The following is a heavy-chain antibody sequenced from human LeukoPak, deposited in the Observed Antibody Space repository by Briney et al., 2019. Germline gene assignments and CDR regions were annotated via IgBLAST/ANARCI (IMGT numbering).Heavy chain of an antibody. CDR3: AKEAYSGYDPEIHFDY. Sequence: GGSLRLSCAASGFTFSSYGMHWVRQAPGKGLEWVAVISYDGSNKYYADSVKGRFTISRDNSKNTLYLQMNSLRAEDTAVYYCAKEAYSGYDPEIHFDYWGQEPWSPSPQ. D-gene: IGHD5-12*01. J-gene: IGHJ4*01. CDR1: GFTFSSYG. V-gene: IGHV3-30*18. CDR2: ISYDGSNK.